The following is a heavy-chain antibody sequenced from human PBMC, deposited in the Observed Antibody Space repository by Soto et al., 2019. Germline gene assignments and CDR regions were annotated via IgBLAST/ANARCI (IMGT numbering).Heavy chain of an antibody. V-gene: IGHV3-53*02. CDR2: VYSGDST. CDR3: ARVEPTSWYFGL. J-gene: IGHJ2*01. Sequence: EVQLVETGGGLIQPGGSLRLSCAVSGFTVSGIYLSWVRQAPGMGLEWVSIVYSGDSTFYAESVRGRFTISRESSRNTVHLQMSSLRREDTAVYYCARVEPTSWYFGLWGRGTPVTVSS. D-gene: IGHD1-26*01. CDR1: GFTVSGIY.